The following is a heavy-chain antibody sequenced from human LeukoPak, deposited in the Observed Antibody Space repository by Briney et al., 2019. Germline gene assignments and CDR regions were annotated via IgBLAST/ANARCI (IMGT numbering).Heavy chain of an antibody. CDR1: GSTVSSNH. CDR3: ARGPAGYN. D-gene: IGHD1-1*01. V-gene: IGHV3-53*01. J-gene: IGHJ4*02. CDR2: IYSGGST. Sequence: GGSLRLSCAASGSTVSSNHMSWVRQAPGKGLEWVSVIYSGGSTDYADSVKGRFTISRDNSKNTLYLQMNSLRAEDTAVYHCARGPAGYNWGQGTLVIVSS.